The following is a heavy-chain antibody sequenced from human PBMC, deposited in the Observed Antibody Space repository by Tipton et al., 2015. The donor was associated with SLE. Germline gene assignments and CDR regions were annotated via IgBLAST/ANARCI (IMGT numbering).Heavy chain of an antibody. V-gene: IGHV4-61*02. CDR1: GGSITSGSYY. J-gene: IGHJ4*01. CDR2: IYTSAYTSGST. Sequence: TLSLTCTVSGGSITSGSYYWSWFRQPAGKGLEWIGRIYTSAYTSGSTNYNPSLNSRVTISVDTSKNQFSLKLSSVTAADTAVYYCARDRSRSGSDVFDYWGHGSLVTVSS. CDR3: ARDRSRSGSDVFDY. D-gene: IGHD1-26*01.